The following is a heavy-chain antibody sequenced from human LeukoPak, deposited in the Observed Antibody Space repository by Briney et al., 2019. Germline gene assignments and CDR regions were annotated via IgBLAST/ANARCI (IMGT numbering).Heavy chain of an antibody. D-gene: IGHD1-26*01. CDR3: ARAGRQWELTSSYYFDY. CDR2: INPSGGST. J-gene: IGHJ4*02. V-gene: IGHV1-46*01. CDR1: GYTFTSYY. Sequence: ASVKVSCKASGYTFTSYYMHWVRQAPGQGLEWMGIINPSGGSTSYAQKFQGRVTTTRDTSTSTVYMELSSLRSEDTAVYYCARAGRQWELTSSYYFDYWGQGTLVTVSS.